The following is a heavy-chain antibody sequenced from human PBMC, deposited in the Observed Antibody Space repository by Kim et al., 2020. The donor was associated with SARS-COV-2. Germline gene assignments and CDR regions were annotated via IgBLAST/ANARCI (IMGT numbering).Heavy chain of an antibody. J-gene: IGHJ4*02. Sequence: YSVDSVKGRFTISRDNSKNTLYLQMNSRRAEDTAVYYCASLPTAAGTSDYWGQGTLVTVSS. V-gene: IGHV3-30*01. CDR3: ASLPTAAGTSDY. D-gene: IGHD6-13*01.